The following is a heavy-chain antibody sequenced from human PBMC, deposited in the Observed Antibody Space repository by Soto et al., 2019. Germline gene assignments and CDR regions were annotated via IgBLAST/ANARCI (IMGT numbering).Heavy chain of an antibody. CDR2: ISSSTSYV. Sequence: GGSLRLSCTASGFTFSRYGMNWLRQAPGKGLEWVASISSSTSYVYYADSVKGRFSTSRDNAKNILYLEMYALRSEDTAVYYCARDPSEGRVGNWFESWGQGTLVTVSS. J-gene: IGHJ5*01. D-gene: IGHD2-2*01. CDR3: ARDPSEGRVGNWFES. CDR1: GFTFSRYG. V-gene: IGHV3-21*06.